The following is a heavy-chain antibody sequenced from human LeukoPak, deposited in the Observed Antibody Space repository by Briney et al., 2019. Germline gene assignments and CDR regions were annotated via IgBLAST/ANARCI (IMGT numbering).Heavy chain of an antibody. Sequence: ASVKVSCKASGYTFTSYDINWVRQATGQGLEWMGWMNPNSGNTGYAQKFQGRVTMTRNTSISTAYMELSSLRSEDTAVYYCAKERITSSGWYGEFDYWGQGTLVTVSS. CDR3: AKERITSSGWYGEFDY. V-gene: IGHV1-8*01. J-gene: IGHJ4*02. CDR1: GYTFTSYD. D-gene: IGHD6-19*01. CDR2: MNPNSGNT.